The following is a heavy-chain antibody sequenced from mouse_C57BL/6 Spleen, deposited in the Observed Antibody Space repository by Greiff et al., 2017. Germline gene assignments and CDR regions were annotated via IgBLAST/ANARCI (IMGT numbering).Heavy chain of an antibody. J-gene: IGHJ2*01. D-gene: IGHD2-3*01. CDR3: ARGEDGYYVGY. CDR2: IDPSDSYT. CDR1: GYTFTSYW. Sequence: VQLQQPGAELVMPGASVQLSCKASGYTFTSYWMHWVKQRPGQGLEWIGEIDPSDSYTNYNQKFKGKSTLTVDKSTSTAYTQLSSLTSETSAVYYCARGEDGYYVGYWGQGTTRTVSS. V-gene: IGHV1-69*01.